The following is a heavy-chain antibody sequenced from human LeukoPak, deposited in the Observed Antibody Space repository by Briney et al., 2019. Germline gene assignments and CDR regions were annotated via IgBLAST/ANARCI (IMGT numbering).Heavy chain of an antibody. J-gene: IGHJ4*02. V-gene: IGHV3-23*01. CDR1: GFTFSSYT. Sequence: GGSLRLSCTASGFTFSSYTMSWVRPAPGKGLEWVSAISGSGGSTYYADSVKGRFTISRDNSKNTLYLRMNSLRAEDTAVYYCAKKGGWELLTLSYFDYWGQGTLVTVSS. D-gene: IGHD1-26*01. CDR2: ISGSGGST. CDR3: AKKGGWELLTLSYFDY.